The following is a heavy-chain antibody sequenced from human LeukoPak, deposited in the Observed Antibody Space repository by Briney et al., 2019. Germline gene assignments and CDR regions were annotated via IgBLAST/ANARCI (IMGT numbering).Heavy chain of an antibody. J-gene: IGHJ6*03. CDR2: IYYSGST. D-gene: IGHD1-26*01. CDR1: GGSISSSSYY. V-gene: IGHV4-39*02. CDR3: AREGVGATLSYYYYMDV. Sequence: SETLSLTCTVSGGSISSSSYYWGWIRQPPGKGLEWIGSIYYSGSTYYNPSLKSRVTISVDTSKNQFSLKLSSVTAADTAVYYCAREGVGATLSYYYYMDVWAKGPRSPSP.